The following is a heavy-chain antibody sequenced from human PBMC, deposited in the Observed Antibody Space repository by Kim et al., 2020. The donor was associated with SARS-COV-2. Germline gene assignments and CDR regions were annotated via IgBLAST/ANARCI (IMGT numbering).Heavy chain of an antibody. CDR2: LSSGGSTK. Sequence: GGSLRLSCEASGFTFSNYGMHWVRQAPGKGLEWVAVLSSGGSTKYYADSVKGRFTISRDNSKNTLYLEMNSLITEDTAVYYCAKSEYQMYLFDYWRQGTL. V-gene: IGHV3-30*18. CDR3: AKSEYQMYLFDY. D-gene: IGHD2-2*01. CDR1: GFTFSNYG. J-gene: IGHJ4*02.